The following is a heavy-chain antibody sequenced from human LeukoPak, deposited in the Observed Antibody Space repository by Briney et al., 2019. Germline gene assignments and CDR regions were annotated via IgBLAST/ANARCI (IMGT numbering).Heavy chain of an antibody. J-gene: IGHJ5*02. V-gene: IGHV1-69*13. D-gene: IGHD1/OR15-1a*01. CDR1: GGTFISYA. CDR2: IIPIFGTA. Sequence: SVKVSCKASGGTFISYAISGVRQAPGQGLEWMGGIIPIFGTANYAQKFQGRVTITADESTSTAYMELSSLRSEDTAVYYCAREETGTGGNWFDPWGQGTLVTVSS. CDR3: AREETGTGGNWFDP.